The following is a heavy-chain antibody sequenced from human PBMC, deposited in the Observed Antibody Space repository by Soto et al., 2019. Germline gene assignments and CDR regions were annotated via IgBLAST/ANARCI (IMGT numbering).Heavy chain of an antibody. CDR1: GFTFFTSA. V-gene: IGHV1-58*01. J-gene: IGHJ4*02. CDR2: IVVGSGNT. CDR3: AADPYCGGDCYFDY. D-gene: IGHD2-21*02. Sequence: QIQLLQSGPEVKKPGTSVKVSCKASGFTFFTSAVQWVRQARGQRLEWIGWIVVGSGNTNYAQKFQERVTVTRDMSTNTAYMELSSLRSEDTAVYYCAADPYCGGDCYFDYWGQGTLVTVSS.